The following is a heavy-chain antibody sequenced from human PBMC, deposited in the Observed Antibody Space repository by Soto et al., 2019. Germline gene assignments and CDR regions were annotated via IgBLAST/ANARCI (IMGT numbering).Heavy chain of an antibody. J-gene: IGHJ6*02. CDR3: ARDHFFSLDCSGGSCYSGYYHYYGMSG. Sequence: GGSLRLSCAASGFTFSSYAMHWVRQAPGKGLEWVAVISYDGSNKYYADSVKGRFTISRDNSKNTLYLQMNSLRAEDTAVYYCARDHFFSLDCSGGSCYSGYYHYYGMSGWAQGTTVTVAS. V-gene: IGHV3-30-3*01. CDR2: ISYDGSNK. CDR1: GFTFSSYA. D-gene: IGHD2-15*01.